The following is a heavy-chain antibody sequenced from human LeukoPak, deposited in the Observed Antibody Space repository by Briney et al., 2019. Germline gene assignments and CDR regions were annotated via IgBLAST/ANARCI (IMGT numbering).Heavy chain of an antibody. CDR1: GGSFSGYY. CDR3: ARHSHYDILTGYYNGAFDG. J-gene: IGHJ3*01. CDR2: INHSGST. D-gene: IGHD3-9*01. Sequence: SETLSLTCAVYGGSFSGYYWSWIRQPPGKGLEWIGEINHSGSTNYNPSLKSRVTISVDTSKNQFSLKLSSVTAADTAVYYCARHSHYDILTGYYNGAFDGWGQGTMVTVSS. V-gene: IGHV4-34*01.